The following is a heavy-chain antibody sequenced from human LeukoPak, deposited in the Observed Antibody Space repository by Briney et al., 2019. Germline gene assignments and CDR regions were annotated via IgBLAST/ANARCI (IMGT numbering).Heavy chain of an antibody. D-gene: IGHD2-2*02. V-gene: IGHV1-3*01. J-gene: IGHJ6*02. Sequence: GASVKVSCKASGYTFTSYAMHWVRQAPGQRLEWMGWINAGNGNTKYSQKFQGRVTITRDTSASIAYMELSSLRSEDTAVYYCARSDQLLYYYYYGMDVWGQGTTVTVSS. CDR3: ARSDQLLYYYYYGMDV. CDR2: INAGNGNT. CDR1: GYTFTSYA.